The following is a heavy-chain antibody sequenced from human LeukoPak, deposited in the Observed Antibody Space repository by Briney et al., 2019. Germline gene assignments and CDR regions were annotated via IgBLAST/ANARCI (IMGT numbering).Heavy chain of an antibody. D-gene: IGHD1/OR15-1a*01. CDR1: GGSIISYY. CDR3: ARVRLTTNHFDY. J-gene: IGHJ4*02. V-gene: IGHV4-59*01. Sequence: SETLSLTCTISGGSIISYYWSWIRQPPGKELEWLGYIYYSGSTSYNPSLKSRLTISLDASKKQFSLKLNPVTAADTAVYYCARVRLTTNHFDYWGQGTPVTVSS. CDR2: IYYSGST.